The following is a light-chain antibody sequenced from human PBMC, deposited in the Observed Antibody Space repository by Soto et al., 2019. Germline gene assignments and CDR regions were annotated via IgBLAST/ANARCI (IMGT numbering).Light chain of an antibody. CDR3: GTWDSSLSVVV. CDR2: DNN. J-gene: IGLJ2*01. Sequence: QSALTQPPSVSAAPGQKVTISCSGSSSNIGNNYVSWYQQLPGTAPKLLIYDNNKRPSGIPDRFSGSKSGTSATLGITGPQTGDEADYYCGTWDSSLSVVVFGGGTKVTVL. CDR1: SSNIGNNY. V-gene: IGLV1-51*01.